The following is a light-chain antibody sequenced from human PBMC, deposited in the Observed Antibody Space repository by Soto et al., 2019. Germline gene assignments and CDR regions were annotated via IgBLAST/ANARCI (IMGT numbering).Light chain of an antibody. Sequence: VVCTQYRATLSLSPGERATLSCSTSLSVSVYLDWYQQKPGQAPRLLISDASSRATGIPARFSGSGSGTDFTLTISSLVPEDFAVYYCHQRQYWPPITFCQATRLE. CDR2: DAS. CDR1: LSVSVY. J-gene: IGKJ5*01. CDR3: HQRQYWPPIT. V-gene: IGKV3-11*01.